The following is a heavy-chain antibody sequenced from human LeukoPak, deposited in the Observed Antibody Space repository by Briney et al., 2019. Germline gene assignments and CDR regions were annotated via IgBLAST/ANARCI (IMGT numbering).Heavy chain of an antibody. V-gene: IGHV3-7*05. CDR3: AREDQPRGTFDY. Sequence: GGSLRPSCAASGFTFSNYWMSWVRQAPGKGLEWVANIKQDGSEKYYVDSVKGRFTISRDNAKNSLYLQMNSLRAEDTALYYCAREDQPRGTFDYWGQGSLVTVSS. CDR2: IKQDGSEK. D-gene: IGHD2-15*01. J-gene: IGHJ4*02. CDR1: GFTFSNYW.